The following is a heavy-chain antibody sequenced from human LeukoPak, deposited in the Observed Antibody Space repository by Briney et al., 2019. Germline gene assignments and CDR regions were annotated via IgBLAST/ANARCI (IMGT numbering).Heavy chain of an antibody. CDR1: GFTFSTYA. D-gene: IGHD5-24*01. Sequence: GGSLRLSCAASGFTFSTYAMNWVRQAPGKGLEWVSGITVGGTTEYADSVKGRFTISRDNSKSTLFLQINGLRAEDTAVYYCARGSRDGYNWVNFDYWGQGTLVTVSS. CDR2: ITVGGTT. CDR3: ARGSRDGYNWVNFDY. V-gene: IGHV3-23*01. J-gene: IGHJ4*02.